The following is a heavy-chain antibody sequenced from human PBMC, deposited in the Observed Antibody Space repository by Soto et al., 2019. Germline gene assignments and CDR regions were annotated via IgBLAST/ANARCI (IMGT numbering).Heavy chain of an antibody. V-gene: IGHV6-1*01. CDR2: TYYRSKWYN. CDR1: GYSVSSDSTD. Sequence: PSHTLSLPCAISGYSVSSDSTDWNWIRQSPSRGLEWLGRTYYRSKWYNEYAVAVKSRITVNSDTSKNQFSLQLNSVTPEDTAVYYCAKGQHWGYAHWGQGTLVTVSS. CDR3: AKGQHWGYAH. D-gene: IGHD3-16*01. J-gene: IGHJ4*02.